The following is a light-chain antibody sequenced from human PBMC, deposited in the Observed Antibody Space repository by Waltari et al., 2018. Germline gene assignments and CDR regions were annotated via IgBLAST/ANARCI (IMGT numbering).Light chain of an antibody. V-gene: IGLV1-47*01. Sequence: QPVLTQPPSASGTPGQTVTIPCSGSSPNTGKSFLKWSQQFPGTAPKILIFNNNNRPSGVPDRFSGSKSGTSASLAISGLRSEDEADYYCAAWDDSLSGRVFGGGTKLTV. CDR3: AAWDDSLSGRV. CDR1: SPNTGKSF. CDR2: NNN. J-gene: IGLJ3*02.